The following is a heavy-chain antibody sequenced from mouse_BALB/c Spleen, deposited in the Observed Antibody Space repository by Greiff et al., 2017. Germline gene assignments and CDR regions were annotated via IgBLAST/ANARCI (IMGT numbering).Heavy chain of an antibody. Sequence: EVKLMESGGGLVQPGGSRKLSCAASGFTFSSFGMHWVRQAPEKGLEWVAYISSGSSTIYYADTVKGRFTISRDNPKNTLFLQMTSLRSEDTAMYYCARSRGTFYFDYWGQGTTLTVSS. J-gene: IGHJ2*01. CDR3: ARSRGTFYFDY. CDR1: GFTFSSFG. V-gene: IGHV5-17*02. CDR2: ISSGSSTI. D-gene: IGHD5-1*01.